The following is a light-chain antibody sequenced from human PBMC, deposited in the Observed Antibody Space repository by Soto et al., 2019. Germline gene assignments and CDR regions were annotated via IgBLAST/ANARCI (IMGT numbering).Light chain of an antibody. CDR1: QSISSY. V-gene: IGKV1-39*01. CDR3: QQSDSTPQT. CDR2: AAS. Sequence: DIEMTESRSSLSASVGDIFTITCGASQSISSYLNWYQQKPGKAPKLLIYAASSLESGVPSRFSGSGSGTDFALTITRLQPEDFATYFCQQSDSTPQTFGQGTKVDIK. J-gene: IGKJ1*01.